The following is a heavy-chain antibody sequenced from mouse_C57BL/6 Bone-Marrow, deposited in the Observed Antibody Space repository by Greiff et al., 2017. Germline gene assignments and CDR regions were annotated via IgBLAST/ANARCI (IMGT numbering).Heavy chain of an antibody. D-gene: IGHD1-1*01. J-gene: IGHJ1*03. V-gene: IGHV14-4*01. CDR2: IDPENGDT. Sequence: VQLKQSGAELVRPGASVKLSCTASGFNIKDDYMHWVKQRPEQGLEWIGWIDPENGDTEYASKFQGKATITADTSSNTAYLQLSSLTSEDTAVYYCTHHYYGSSYGDWYFDVWGTGTTVTVSS. CDR1: GFNIKDDY. CDR3: THHYYGSSYGDWYFDV.